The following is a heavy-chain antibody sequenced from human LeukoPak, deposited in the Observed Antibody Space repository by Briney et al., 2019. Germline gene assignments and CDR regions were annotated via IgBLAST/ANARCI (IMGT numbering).Heavy chain of an antibody. J-gene: IGHJ5*02. CDR3: TKDPTFCDGDCSAGGLDWFDP. D-gene: IGHD2-21*02. V-gene: IGHV1-2*02. CDR2: INPYSGET. Sequence: ASVKVSCKASRYTFTRHFIHWVRQAPGHELEWMGWINPYSGETGYAQKFQGRVTRTRDTSISTAFLELSRLRSDDTAVYYCTKDPTFCDGDCSAGGLDWFDPWGQGTLVTVTS. CDR1: RYTFTRHF.